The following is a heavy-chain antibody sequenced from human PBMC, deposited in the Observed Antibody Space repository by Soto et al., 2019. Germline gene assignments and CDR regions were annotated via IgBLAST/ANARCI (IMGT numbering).Heavy chain of an antibody. J-gene: IGHJ4*02. Sequence: SETLSLTCTVSGGSIISSSYYWVWIRQPPGKGLEWIGSIYYSGSTYYNPSLKSRVTISVDTSKNQFSLKLSSVTAADTAVYYCARAGRDDILADRLVFDFSGQGTPVTVSA. CDR3: ARAGRDDILADRLVFDF. V-gene: IGHV4-39*01. D-gene: IGHD3-9*01. CDR1: GGSIISSSYY. CDR2: IYYSGST.